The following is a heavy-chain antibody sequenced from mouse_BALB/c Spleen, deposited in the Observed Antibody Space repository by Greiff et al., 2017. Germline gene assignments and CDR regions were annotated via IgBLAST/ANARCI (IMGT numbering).Heavy chain of an antibody. D-gene: IGHD2-1*01. CDR3: ARSYDGNYWFAY. V-gene: IGHV14-3*02. Sequence: VQLQQSGAELVKPGASVKLSCTASGFNIKDTYMHWVKQRPEQGLEWIGRIDPANGNTKYDPKFQGKATITADTSSNTAYLQLSSLTSEDTAVYYCARSYDGNYWFAYWGQGTLVTVSA. CDR2: IDPANGNT. J-gene: IGHJ3*01. CDR1: GFNIKDTY.